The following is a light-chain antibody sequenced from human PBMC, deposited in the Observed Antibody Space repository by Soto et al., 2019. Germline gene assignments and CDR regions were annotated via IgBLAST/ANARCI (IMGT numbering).Light chain of an antibody. CDR1: KLGDKY. V-gene: IGLV3-1*01. CDR3: QAWDSSIYV. J-gene: IGLJ1*01. Sequence: SYELTQPHSVSVSPGQSASITSSGDKLGDKYACWYQQKPGQSPVLVIYQDSKRPSGIPERFSGSNSGNTATLTISGTQAMDEADCYCQAWDSSIYVFGTGTKVTVL. CDR2: QDS.